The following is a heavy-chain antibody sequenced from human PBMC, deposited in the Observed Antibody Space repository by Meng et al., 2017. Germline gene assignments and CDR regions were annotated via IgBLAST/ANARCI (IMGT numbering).Heavy chain of an antibody. CDR2: IWYDGSNK. Sequence: QVQLVESGGGLVKPGGSLRLSCAASGFTFSSYGMHWVRQAPGKGLEWVAVIWYDGSNKYYADSVKGRFTISRDNSKNTLYLQMNSLRAEDTAVYYCARELGVGATSMGIWGQGTLVTFSS. CDR1: GFTFSSYG. D-gene: IGHD1-26*01. CDR3: ARELGVGATSMGI. V-gene: IGHV3-33*01. J-gene: IGHJ4*02.